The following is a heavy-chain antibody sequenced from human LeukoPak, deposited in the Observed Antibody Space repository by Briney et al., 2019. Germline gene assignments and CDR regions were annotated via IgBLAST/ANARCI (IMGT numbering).Heavy chain of an antibody. D-gene: IGHD3-9*01. CDR1: GFTFSSYS. Sequence: GGSLRLSCAASGFTFSSYSMNWVGQAPGKSLEWGSSISSSGTYVYYADSVKGRSTISRDNAKNSSSLQMNSLRADDAAVYYCARASSKQLAGYLPDGFDIWGQRTMVTVSS. V-gene: IGHV3-21*01. CDR3: ARASSKQLAGYLPDGFDI. CDR2: ISSSGTYV. J-gene: IGHJ3*02.